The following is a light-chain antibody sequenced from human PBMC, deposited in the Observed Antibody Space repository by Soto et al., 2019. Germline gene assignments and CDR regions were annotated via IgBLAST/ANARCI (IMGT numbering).Light chain of an antibody. V-gene: IGLV1-44*01. Sequence: QSVLTQPPSASWTPGQRVTISCSGSSSNIGSHTVNWYQQLPGTAPKLLIYNNNQRPSGVPDRFSGSKSGTSASLAISGLQSEDEADYSCAAWDDRLNGVVFGGGTQLTVL. CDR1: SSNIGSHT. J-gene: IGLJ3*02. CDR2: NNN. CDR3: AAWDDRLNGVV.